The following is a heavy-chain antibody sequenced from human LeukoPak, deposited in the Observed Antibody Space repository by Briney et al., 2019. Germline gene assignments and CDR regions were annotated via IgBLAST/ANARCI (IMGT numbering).Heavy chain of an antibody. D-gene: IGHD2-15*01. CDR3: AREDNSAGFDY. CDR1: GFTFSSYE. Sequence: GGSLRLSCAASGFTFSSYEMNWVRQAPGKGLEWVSYISSSGSTIYYADSVKGRFTISRDNAKNSLYLQMNSLRAEDTAVYYCAREDNSAGFDYWGQGTLVTASS. V-gene: IGHV3-48*03. CDR2: ISSSGSTI. J-gene: IGHJ4*02.